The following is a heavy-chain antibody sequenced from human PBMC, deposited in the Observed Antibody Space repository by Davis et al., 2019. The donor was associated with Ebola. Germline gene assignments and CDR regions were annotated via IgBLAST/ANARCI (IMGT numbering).Heavy chain of an antibody. Sequence: GGSLRLSCKASGYSFTSYWIGWAPQMHGKGLEWMGIIYPGDSDTRSSPSFQGQVTISADKSISTAYLQWSSLKASDTAMYYCARRIAVAGTPDYWGQGTLVTVSS. J-gene: IGHJ4*02. CDR3: ARRIAVAGTPDY. CDR2: IYPGDSDT. CDR1: GYSFTSYW. D-gene: IGHD6-19*01. V-gene: IGHV5-51*01.